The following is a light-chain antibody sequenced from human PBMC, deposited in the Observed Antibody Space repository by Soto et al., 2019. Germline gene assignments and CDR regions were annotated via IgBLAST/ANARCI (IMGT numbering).Light chain of an antibody. V-gene: IGLV2-8*01. CDR1: SSDIGAYNY. CDR2: EVS. Sequence: QSVLTQPPSASGSPGQSVTISCTGTSSDIGAYNYVSWYQQHPGKAPKLMIHEVSKRASGVPDRFSGSKSGNTASLTVSGLQAEDEADYYCSSYAGSNDRWVFGGGTKVTVL. J-gene: IGLJ3*02. CDR3: SSYAGSNDRWV.